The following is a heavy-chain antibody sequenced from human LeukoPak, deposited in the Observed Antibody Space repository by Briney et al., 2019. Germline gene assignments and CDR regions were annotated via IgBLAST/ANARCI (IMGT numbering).Heavy chain of an antibody. CDR1: GGSISSGGYY. CDR2: IYHSGST. Sequence: SETLSLSCTVSGGSISSGGYYWSWIRQPPGKGLEWIGYIYHSGSTYYNPSLKSRVTISVDRSKNQFSLKLSSVTAADTAVYYCARWPPGIVVVPAARAAVDDAFDIWGQGTMVTVSS. CDR3: ARWPPGIVVVPAARAAVDDAFDI. D-gene: IGHD2-2*01. V-gene: IGHV4-30-2*01. J-gene: IGHJ3*02.